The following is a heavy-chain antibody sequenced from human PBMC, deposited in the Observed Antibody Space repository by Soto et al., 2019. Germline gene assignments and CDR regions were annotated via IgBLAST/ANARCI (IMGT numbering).Heavy chain of an antibody. Sequence: QVKLQESGPGLVKPSQTLSLTCTVSGGSISSGGYYWSWIRQHPGKGLEWIGYIYYSGSTYYNPSLKSRVTISVDTSKNKFALKLSSVTAADTAVYYCARGYREGITIFGVETDTYYYGMDVWGQGTTVTVSS. CDR1: GGSISSGGYY. V-gene: IGHV4-31*03. J-gene: IGHJ6*02. CDR2: IYYSGST. CDR3: ARGYREGITIFGVETDTYYYGMDV. D-gene: IGHD3-3*01.